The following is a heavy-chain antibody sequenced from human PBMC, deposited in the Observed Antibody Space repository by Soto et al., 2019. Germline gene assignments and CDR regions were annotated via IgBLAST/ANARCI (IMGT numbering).Heavy chain of an antibody. J-gene: IGHJ6*02. V-gene: IGHV3-21*05. D-gene: IGHD3-22*01. CDR1: GFTFSTYN. CDR3: ARVVDYCDPYYYYGMDV. Sequence: GGSLILSCAASGFTFSTYNMNWVRPAPGKGLEWVSYISCSSSYIYYADSVKGRFTISRDNAKNSLYLQMNSLRAEDTAVYYCARVVDYCDPYYYYGMDVWGQGTTVTVSS. CDR2: ISCSSSYI.